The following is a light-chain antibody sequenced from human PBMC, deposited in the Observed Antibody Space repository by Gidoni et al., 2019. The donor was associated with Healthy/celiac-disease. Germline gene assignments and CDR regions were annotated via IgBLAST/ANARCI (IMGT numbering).Light chain of an antibody. CDR3: QQRYSTPRYT. CDR1: QSISSY. V-gene: IGKV1-39*01. CDR2: AAS. J-gene: IGKJ2*01. Sequence: DIQMTQSPSSLSASVGDRVTITCRASQSISSYLNWYQQKPGKAPKLLIYAASSLQSGVPSRFSGSGSGTDFTLTISSLQPEDFATYYCQQRYSTPRYTFXQXTKLEIK.